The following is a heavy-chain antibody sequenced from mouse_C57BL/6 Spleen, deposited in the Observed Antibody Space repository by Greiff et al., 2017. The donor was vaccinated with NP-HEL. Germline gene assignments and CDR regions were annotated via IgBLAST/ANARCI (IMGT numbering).Heavy chain of an antibody. CDR3: AGDYDYSYAMDY. V-gene: IGHV1-82*01. D-gene: IGHD2-4*01. Sequence: QVQLQQSGPELVKPGASVKISCKASGYAFSSSWMNWVKQRPGKGLEWIGRIYPGDGDTNYNGKFKGKATLTADKSSSTAYMQLSSLTSEDSAVYCCAGDYDYSYAMDYWGPGTSVTVSS. CDR2: IYPGDGDT. CDR1: GYAFSSSW. J-gene: IGHJ4*01.